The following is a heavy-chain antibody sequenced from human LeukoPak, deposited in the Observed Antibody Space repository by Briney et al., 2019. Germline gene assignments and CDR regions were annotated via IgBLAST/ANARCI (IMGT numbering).Heavy chain of an antibody. CDR1: GFTFSSYA. V-gene: IGHV3-30-3*01. D-gene: IGHD2-2*01. CDR3: ARDGGYCSSSNCHGDY. Sequence: GGSLRLSCAASGFTFSSYAMHWVRQAPGKGLEWVAVISYGESNKYYADSVKGRFTISRDNSKNTLYLQMNSLRAEDTAVYYCARDGGYCSSSNCHGDYWGQGTLVTVSS. J-gene: IGHJ4*02. CDR2: ISYGESNK.